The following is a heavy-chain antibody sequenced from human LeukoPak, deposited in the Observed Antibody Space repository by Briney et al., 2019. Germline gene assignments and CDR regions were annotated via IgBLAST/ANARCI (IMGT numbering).Heavy chain of an antibody. D-gene: IGHD3-16*01. CDR2: LNHNGNVN. CDR1: GFTFSSYW. V-gene: IGHV3-7*03. Sequence: GGSLRLSCAASGFTFSSYWMNWARQAPGKGLEWVASLNHNGNVNYYVDSVKGRFTISRDNARNSLYLQMSNLRAEDTAVYFCARGGGLDVWGQGATVTVSS. CDR3: ARGGGLDV. J-gene: IGHJ6*02.